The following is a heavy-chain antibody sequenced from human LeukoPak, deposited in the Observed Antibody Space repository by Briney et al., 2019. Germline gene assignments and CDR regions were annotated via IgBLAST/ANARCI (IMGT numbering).Heavy chain of an antibody. CDR3: AREDCFNGVCYAGDY. Sequence: ASVKVSCKASGYTFTSYGISWVRQAPGQGLEWMGWISAYNGHTNYAQKVQGRVTMTTDTPTSTAYMELRSLTSDDTAVYYCAREDCFNGVCYAGDYWGQGTLVTVSS. J-gene: IGHJ4*02. D-gene: IGHD2-8*01. V-gene: IGHV1-18*01. CDR2: ISAYNGHT. CDR1: GYTFTSYG.